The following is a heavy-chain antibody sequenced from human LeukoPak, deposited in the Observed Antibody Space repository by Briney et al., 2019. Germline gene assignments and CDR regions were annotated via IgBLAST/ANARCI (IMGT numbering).Heavy chain of an antibody. CDR2: IIPIFGTA. CDR1: GGTFSSYA. V-gene: IGHV1-69*13. J-gene: IGHJ4*02. CDR3: ATSSGGVDTAMVSY. D-gene: IGHD5-18*01. Sequence: ASVKVSCKASGGTFSSYAISWVRQAPGQGLEWMGGIIPIFGTANYAQKFQGRVTITADESTSTAYMELSSLRSEDTAVYYCATSSGGVDTAMVSYWGQGTLVTVSS.